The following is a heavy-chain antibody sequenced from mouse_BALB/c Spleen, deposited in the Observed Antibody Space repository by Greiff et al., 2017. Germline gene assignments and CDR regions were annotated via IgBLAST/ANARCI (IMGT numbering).Heavy chain of an antibody. CDR2: ISSGSSTI. CDR3: ARPYDYYAMDY. J-gene: IGHJ4*01. V-gene: IGHV5-17*02. CDR1: GFTFSSFG. D-gene: IGHD2-10*02. Sequence: EVHLVESGGGLVQPGGSRKLSCAASGFTFSSFGMHWVRQAPEKGLEWVAYISSGSSTIYYADTVKGRFTISRDNPKNTLFLQMTSLRSEDTAMYYCARPYDYYAMDYWGQGTSVTVSS.